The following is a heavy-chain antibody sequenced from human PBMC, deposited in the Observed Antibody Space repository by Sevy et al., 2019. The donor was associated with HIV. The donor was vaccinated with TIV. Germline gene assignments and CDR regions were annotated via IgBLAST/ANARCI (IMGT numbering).Heavy chain of an antibody. J-gene: IGHJ4*02. D-gene: IGHD3-16*02. V-gene: IGHV3-23*01. CDR3: AKADVWGSYRYKPFDY. CDR1: GFTFSSYA. CDR2: ISGSGGST. Sequence: GGSLRLSCAASGFTFSSYAMSWVRQAPGKGLEWVSAISGSGGSTYYAHSVKGRFTISRDNSKNTLYLQMNSLRAEDTAVYYCAKADVWGSYRYKPFDYWGQGTLVTVSS.